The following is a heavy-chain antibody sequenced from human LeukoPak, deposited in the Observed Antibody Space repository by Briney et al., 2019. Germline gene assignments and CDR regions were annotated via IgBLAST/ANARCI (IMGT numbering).Heavy chain of an antibody. CDR2: INHSGST. CDR1: GGSFSGYY. V-gene: IGHV4-34*01. Sequence: SSETLSLTCAVYGGSFSGYYWSWIRQPPGKGLEWIGEINHSGSTNYNPSLKSRVTISVDTSKNQFSLKLSSVTAADTAVYYCARTRLGLRWSYVFWGQGTLVTVSS. D-gene: IGHD4-23*01. CDR3: ARTRLGLRWSYVF. J-gene: IGHJ4*02.